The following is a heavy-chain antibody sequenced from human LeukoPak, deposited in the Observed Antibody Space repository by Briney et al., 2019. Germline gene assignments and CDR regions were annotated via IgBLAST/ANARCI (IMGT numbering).Heavy chain of an antibody. Sequence: GGSLRLSCAASGFTFDDYAMHWVRQAPGTGLEWVSGISWNSGSIGYADSVKGRFTISRDNAKNSLYLQMNSLRAEDTAVYYCARDGFGVVIIGAFDIWGQGTMVTVSS. CDR2: ISWNSGSI. CDR1: GFTFDDYA. CDR3: ARDGFGVVIIGAFDI. V-gene: IGHV3-9*01. D-gene: IGHD3-3*01. J-gene: IGHJ3*02.